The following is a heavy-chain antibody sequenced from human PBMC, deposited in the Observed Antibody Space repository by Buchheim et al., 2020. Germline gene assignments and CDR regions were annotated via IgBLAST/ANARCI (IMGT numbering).Heavy chain of an antibody. V-gene: IGHV4-39*07. CDR1: GGSISSSSYY. J-gene: IGHJ4*02. Sequence: QLQLQESGPGLVKPSETLSLTCTISGGSISSSSYYWGWIRQPPGKGLEWIGSIYYSGSTYYNPSLKSRVTISVDTSKNQFSLKLSSVTAADTAVYYCARDYLGELSLGNSSFDYWGQGTL. D-gene: IGHD3-16*02. CDR2: IYYSGST. CDR3: ARDYLGELSLGNSSFDY.